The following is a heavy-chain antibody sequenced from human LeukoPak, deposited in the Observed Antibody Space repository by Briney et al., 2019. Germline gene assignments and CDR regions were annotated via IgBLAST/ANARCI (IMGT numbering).Heavy chain of an antibody. Sequence: GASVKVSCKASGYTFTGYYMHWVRQAPGQGLEWLGWINPNSGGTNYAQKFQGRVTMTRDTSISTAYMELSRLRSDDTAVYYCARASDYSLGYYYGMDVWGQGTTVTVSS. V-gene: IGHV1-2*02. D-gene: IGHD4-17*01. CDR3: ARASDYSLGYYYGMDV. CDR1: GYTFTGYY. CDR2: INPNSGGT. J-gene: IGHJ6*02.